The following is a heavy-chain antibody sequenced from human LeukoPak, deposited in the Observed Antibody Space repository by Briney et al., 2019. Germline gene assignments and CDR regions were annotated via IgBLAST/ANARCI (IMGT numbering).Heavy chain of an antibody. CDR1: SYSITRGYY. J-gene: IGHJ4*02. D-gene: IGHD3-22*01. CDR3: ARDASDSAGFDSSGYYYDRRYFDY. CDR2: IYHGGST. V-gene: IGHV4-38-2*02. Sequence: SETLSLTCTVSSYSITRGYYWGWIRQSPGKGLEWIGNIYHGGSTSYNPSLKSRVTISVDTSKNQFSLKLSSVTAADTAVYYCARDASDSAGFDSSGYYYDRRYFDYWGQGTLVTVSS.